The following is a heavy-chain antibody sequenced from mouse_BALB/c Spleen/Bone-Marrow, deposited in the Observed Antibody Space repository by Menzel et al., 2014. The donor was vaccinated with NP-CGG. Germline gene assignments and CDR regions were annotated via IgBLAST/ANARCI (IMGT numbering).Heavy chain of an antibody. J-gene: IGHJ3*01. D-gene: IGHD2-4*01. CDR2: ISGGGSYT. CDR3: ARHAYYDQTEVSFVY. CDR1: GFTFSNYG. Sequence: EVNVVESGGGLVKSGGSLKLSCAASGFTFSNYGMSWVRQTPEKRLEWVATISGGGSYTFYSDSVKGRFTISRDNAKNNLYVQLSGLRSEDTAVYYCARHAYYDQTEVSFVYWGQGTLVTVSA. V-gene: IGHV5-9-2*01.